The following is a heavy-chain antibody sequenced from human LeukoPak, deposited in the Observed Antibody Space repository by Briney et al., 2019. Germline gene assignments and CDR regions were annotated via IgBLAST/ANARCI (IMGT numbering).Heavy chain of an antibody. Sequence: ASVKVSCKASGYTFTSYDINWVRQATGQGLEWMGWMNPNRGNTGYAQKFQGRVTITRNTSISTAYMELSSLRSEDTAVYYCARMDGLCSGGSCPNWFDPWGQGTLVTVSS. D-gene: IGHD2-15*01. CDR1: GYTFTSYD. J-gene: IGHJ5*01. CDR3: ARMDGLCSGGSCPNWFDP. CDR2: MNPNRGNT. V-gene: IGHV1-8*03.